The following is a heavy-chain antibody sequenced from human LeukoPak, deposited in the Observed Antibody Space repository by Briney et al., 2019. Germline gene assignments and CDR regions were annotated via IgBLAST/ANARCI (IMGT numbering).Heavy chain of an antibody. D-gene: IGHD6-19*01. Sequence: GGSLRLSCAASGFTFGSYTMHWVRQAPGKGLEYVSAISSNGGSTYYANSVKGRFTISRDNSKNTLYLQMGSLRAEDMAVYYCARGSGWSSYYGMDVWGQGTTVTVSS. CDR1: GFTFGSYT. CDR3: ARGSGWSSYYGMDV. V-gene: IGHV3-64*01. J-gene: IGHJ6*02. CDR2: ISSNGGST.